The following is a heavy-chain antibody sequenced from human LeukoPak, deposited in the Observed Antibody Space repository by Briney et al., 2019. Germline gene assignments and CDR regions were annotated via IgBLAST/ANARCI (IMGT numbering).Heavy chain of an antibody. CDR1: GYTLTELS. V-gene: IGHV1-24*01. CDR3: ATGVARCSGGSCYSRLWGY. J-gene: IGHJ4*02. D-gene: IGHD2-15*01. CDR2: FDPEDGET. Sequence: ASEKVSCKVSGYTLTELSMHWVRQAPGKGLEWMGGFDPEDGETIYAQKFQGRVTMTEDTSTDTAYMELSSLRSEDTAVYYCATGVARCSGGSCYSRLWGYWGQGTLVTVSS.